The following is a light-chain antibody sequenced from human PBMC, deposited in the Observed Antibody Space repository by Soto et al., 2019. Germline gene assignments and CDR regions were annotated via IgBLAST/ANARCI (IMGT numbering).Light chain of an antibody. CDR2: GNK. V-gene: IGLV1-40*01. CDR3: LSYDTSLSSPYV. J-gene: IGLJ1*01. Sequence: QTLLTNPPSVSGAPRQRVTISCTGSGSNVGPTYDVHWYQQLPGTAPKLLIYGNKNRPSGVPDRFSGSKSGTSASLAITGLQAEDEADYYCLSYDTSLSSPYVFGTGTKVTVL. CDR1: GSNVGPTYD.